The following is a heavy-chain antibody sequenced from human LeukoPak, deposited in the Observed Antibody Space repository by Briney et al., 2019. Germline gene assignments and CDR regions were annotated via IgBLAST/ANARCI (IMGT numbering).Heavy chain of an antibody. Sequence: GGSLRLSCAASGFTFSSLWMSWVRQAPGKGVEWVAFVRFDTSQIYYADSVKGRFTISRDNSKSTLYLQMDSLRAEYTAVYYCAKDTLRSAEGYFWGQGILVTVSS. CDR3: AKDTLRSAEGYF. D-gene: IGHD3-22*01. J-gene: IGHJ4*02. V-gene: IGHV3-30*02. CDR2: VRFDTSQI. CDR1: GFTFSSLW.